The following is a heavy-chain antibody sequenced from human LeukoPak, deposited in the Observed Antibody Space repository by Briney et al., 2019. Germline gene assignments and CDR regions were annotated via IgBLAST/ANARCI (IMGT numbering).Heavy chain of an antibody. J-gene: IGHJ4*02. CDR3: ATGGGYDILNGFVY. CDR2: FDPEDGET. V-gene: IGHV1-24*01. Sequence: ASVKVSCKVSGYTLTELSMHWVRQAPGKGLEWMGGFDPEDGETIYAQKFQGRVTMTEDTSTDTAYMELSSLRSEDTAVYYCATGGGYDILNGFVYWGQGALVTVSS. CDR1: GYTLTELS. D-gene: IGHD3-9*01.